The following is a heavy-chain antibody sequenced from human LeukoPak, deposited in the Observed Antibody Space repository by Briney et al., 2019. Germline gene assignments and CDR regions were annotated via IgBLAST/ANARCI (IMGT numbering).Heavy chain of an antibody. Sequence: GGALRLSCAASGFTFSSYAMHWVRQAPGKGLEWVAVISYDGSDKYYADSVKGRFTISRDNSKNTLYLQMNSLRAEDTAVYYCARDLEQNIDYWGQGTLVTVSS. CDR2: ISYDGSDK. V-gene: IGHV3-30-3*01. J-gene: IGHJ4*02. CDR1: GFTFSSYA. D-gene: IGHD1/OR15-1a*01. CDR3: ARDLEQNIDY.